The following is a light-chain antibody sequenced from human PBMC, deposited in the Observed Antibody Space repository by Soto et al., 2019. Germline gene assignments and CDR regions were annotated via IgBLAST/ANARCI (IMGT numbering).Light chain of an antibody. CDR1: QGLLDSDGRTH. V-gene: IGKV2D-29*01. CDR3: MQSLQLNT. Sequence: DIVFTQTPLSLSVTPGQPASISCNSSQGLLDSDGRTHLYWYVQKTGQPPQALIYEVSKRSSGVPDRFSGSGSGTHFTLTMSRVQAEDAGIYYCMQSLQLNTFGGGTKVDIK. CDR2: EVS. J-gene: IGKJ4*01.